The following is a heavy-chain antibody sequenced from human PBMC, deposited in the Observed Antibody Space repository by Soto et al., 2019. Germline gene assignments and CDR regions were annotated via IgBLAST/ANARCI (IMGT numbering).Heavy chain of an antibody. J-gene: IGHJ6*03. CDR3: ARGGDSSSLIKYYYYYYMDV. CDR1: GGTFSSYT. Sequence: GASVKVSCKASGGTFSSYTISWVRQAPGQGLEWMGRIIPILGIANYAQKFQGRVTITADKSTSTAYMELSSLRSEDTAVYYCARGGDSSSLIKYYYYYYMDVWGKGTTVTVSS. V-gene: IGHV1-69*02. D-gene: IGHD6-6*01. CDR2: IIPILGIA.